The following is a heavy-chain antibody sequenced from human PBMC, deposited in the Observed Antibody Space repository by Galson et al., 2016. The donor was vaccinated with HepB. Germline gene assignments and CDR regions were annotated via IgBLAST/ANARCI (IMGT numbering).Heavy chain of an antibody. D-gene: IGHD3-10*01. CDR3: ARHRGVNGGELQY. CDR2: IYPGDSDA. CDR1: GYNFDSYW. V-gene: IGHV5-51*01. J-gene: IGHJ4*02. Sequence: QSGAEVKKPGESLKISCKGSGYNFDSYWIGWVRQMPGKGLEWMGIIYPGDSDARYRASFQGQVTISVGNSISTAYLQWSSLKTSDTATYYCARHRGVNGGELQYWGQGTLVTVSS.